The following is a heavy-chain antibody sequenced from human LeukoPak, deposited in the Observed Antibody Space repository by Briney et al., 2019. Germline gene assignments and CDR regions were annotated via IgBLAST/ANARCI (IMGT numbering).Heavy chain of an antibody. Sequence: PDGSLIISCAASGFTVSSNYMSWVRQAPGKGLEWVSVIYSGGSTYYADSVKGRFTISRDNSKNTLYLQMNSLRAEDTAVYYCARDSPINTYYYGSGSYYLIWGQGTMVTVSS. CDR2: IYSGGST. CDR3: ARDSPINTYYYGSGSYYLI. D-gene: IGHD3-10*01. V-gene: IGHV3-53*01. CDR1: GFTVSSNY. J-gene: IGHJ4*02.